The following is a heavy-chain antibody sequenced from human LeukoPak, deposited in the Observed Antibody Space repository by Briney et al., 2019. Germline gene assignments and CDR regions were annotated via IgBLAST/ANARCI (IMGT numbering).Heavy chain of an antibody. J-gene: IGHJ3*02. V-gene: IGHV4-4*07. CDR3: ARARHPSITIFGVVTNDAFDI. Sequence: PSETLSLTCTVSGGSISSYYWSRIRQPAGKGLEWIGRIYTSGSTNYNPSLKSRVTMSLDTSKNQFSLNLSSVTAADTAVYYCARARHPSITIFGVVTNDAFDIWGQGTMVTVSS. D-gene: IGHD3-3*01. CDR1: GGSISSYY. CDR2: IYTSGST.